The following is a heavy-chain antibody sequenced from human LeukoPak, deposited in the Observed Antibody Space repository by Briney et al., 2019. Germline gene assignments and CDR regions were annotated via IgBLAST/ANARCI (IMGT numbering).Heavy chain of an antibody. Sequence: PSETLSPTCAVSSGSISSGGYSWSWIRQPPGKGLEWIGYIYHSGSTYYNPSLKSRVTISVDTSKNQFSLKLSSVTAADTAVYYCARGVAVAGLAYYYYYYGMDVWGQGTTVTVSS. CDR1: SGSISSGGYS. J-gene: IGHJ6*02. D-gene: IGHD6-19*01. CDR3: ARGVAVAGLAYYYYYYGMDV. CDR2: IYHSGST. V-gene: IGHV4-30-2*01.